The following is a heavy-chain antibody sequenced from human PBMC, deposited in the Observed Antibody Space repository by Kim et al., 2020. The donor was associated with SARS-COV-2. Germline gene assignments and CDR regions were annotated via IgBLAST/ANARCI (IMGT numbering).Heavy chain of an antibody. CDR3: ARDLVGLYSPYGMDV. V-gene: IGHV4-59*01. J-gene: IGHJ6*02. Sequence: SETLSLTCTVSGGSISSYYWSWIRQPPGKGLEWIGYIYYSGSTNYNPSLKSRVTISVDTSKNQFSLKLSSVTAADTAVYYCARDLVGLYSPYGMDVWGQGTTVTVSS. D-gene: IGHD2-2*02. CDR1: GGSISSYY. CDR2: IYYSGST.